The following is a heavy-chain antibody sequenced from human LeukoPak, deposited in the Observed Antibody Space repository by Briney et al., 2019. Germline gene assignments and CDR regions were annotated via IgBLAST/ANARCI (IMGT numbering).Heavy chain of an antibody. CDR2: ISSSGSTI. V-gene: IGHV3-48*03. D-gene: IGHD3-22*01. Sequence: PGGPLRLSCAASGFTFSSYEMNWVRQAPGKGLEWVSYISSSGSTIYYADSVKGRFTISRDNAKNSLYLQMNSLRAEDTAVYYCARDRAAYDSSGYYPRDYYYMDVWGKGTTVTVSS. CDR1: GFTFSSYE. J-gene: IGHJ6*03. CDR3: ARDRAAYDSSGYYPRDYYYMDV.